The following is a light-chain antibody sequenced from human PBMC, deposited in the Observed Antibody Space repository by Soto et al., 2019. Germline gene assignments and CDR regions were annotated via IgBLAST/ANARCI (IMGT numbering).Light chain of an antibody. CDR3: ATWDDSLNGFYV. CDR2: RNN. CDR1: TSNIGSNY. Sequence: QSALTQPPSASGAPGQRVTISCSGSTSNIGSNYVYWYQQLPGTAPKLLIYRNNQRPSGVPDRFSGSKSGTSASLAISGLRSDDEADYFCATWDDSLNGFYVFGTGTKV. V-gene: IGLV1-47*01. J-gene: IGLJ1*01.